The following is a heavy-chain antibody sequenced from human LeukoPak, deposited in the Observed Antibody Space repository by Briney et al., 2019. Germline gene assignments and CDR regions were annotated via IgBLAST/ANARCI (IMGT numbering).Heavy chain of an antibody. D-gene: IGHD5-12*01. CDR2: IKQDGVEN. CDR1: GFSFSSYW. Sequence: GGSLRLSCAASGFSFSSYWMSWVRQAPGKGLERVANIKQDGVENYYVDSVKGRFTISRDNARNSVYLQMNSLRVEDTAVYYCAKANRQSGYDFYYYYYYMDVWGTGTTVTISS. J-gene: IGHJ6*03. CDR3: AKANRQSGYDFYYYYYYMDV. V-gene: IGHV3-7*01.